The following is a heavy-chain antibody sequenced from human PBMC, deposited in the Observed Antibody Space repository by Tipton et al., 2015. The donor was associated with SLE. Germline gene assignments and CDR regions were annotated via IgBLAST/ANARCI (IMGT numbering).Heavy chain of an antibody. J-gene: IGHJ3*02. V-gene: IGHV3-33*06. CDR1: GFTFSNFG. Sequence: SGFTFSNFGFHWVRQAPGKGLEWVALIWYDGSNQNYADSVKGRFTISRDNSKGTLYLQMNSLRVEDTAVYYCAKARAAAAQAFDIWGQGTMVTVSS. D-gene: IGHD6-13*01. CDR2: IWYDGSNQ. CDR3: AKARAAAAQAFDI.